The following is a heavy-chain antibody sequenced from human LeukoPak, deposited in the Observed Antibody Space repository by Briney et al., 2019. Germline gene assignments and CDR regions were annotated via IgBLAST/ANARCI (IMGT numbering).Heavy chain of an antibody. CDR2: INHSGST. Sequence: PSETLSLTCAVYGGSFSGYYWSWIRQPPGKGLEWIGEINHSGSTNYNPSLKSRVTISVDTYKNQFSLKLSSVTAADTAVYYCARPVSGCSGWYYNYWGQGTLVTVSS. D-gene: IGHD6-19*01. CDR3: ARPVSGCSGWYYNY. CDR1: GGSFSGYY. V-gene: IGHV4-34*01. J-gene: IGHJ4*02.